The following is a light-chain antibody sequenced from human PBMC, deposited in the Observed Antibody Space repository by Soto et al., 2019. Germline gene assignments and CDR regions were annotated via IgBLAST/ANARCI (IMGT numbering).Light chain of an antibody. CDR3: CSYAGSSTVV. V-gene: IGLV2-23*02. CDR2: EVS. CDR1: SSDVGSYNL. J-gene: IGLJ2*01. Sequence: QSVLTQPAAVSESPGQSITISCTGTSSDVGSYNLVSWYQQHPGKAPKLMIYEVSKWPSGISNRFSGSKSGNTASLTISGLQAEDEADYYCCSYAGSSTVVFGGGTKLTVL.